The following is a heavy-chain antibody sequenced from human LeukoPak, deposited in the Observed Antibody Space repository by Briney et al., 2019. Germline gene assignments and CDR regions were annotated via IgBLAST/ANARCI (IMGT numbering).Heavy chain of an antibody. D-gene: IGHD3-9*01. J-gene: IGHJ2*01. CDR1: GGSISSGGYH. Sequence: PSQTLSLTCTVSGGSISSGGYHWSWIRHHPGKGLEWIGYIYYSGSTYYNPSLKSRVTISVVTSNNQFSRKLSSVTAADTAVYYCARPYYDILTGYWYFDLWGRGTLVTVSS. CDR2: IYYSGST. V-gene: IGHV4-31*03. CDR3: ARPYYDILTGYWYFDL.